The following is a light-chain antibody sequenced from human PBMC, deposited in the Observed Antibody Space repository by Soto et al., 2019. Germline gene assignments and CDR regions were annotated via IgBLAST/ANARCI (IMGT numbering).Light chain of an antibody. J-gene: IGKJ4*01. CDR3: QQSYKILT. Sequence: DIQLTQSPASLSASVGDRVTITCRASDNIGSNLNWYQHQTGTAPKLLIYAASSLQGGVPSRFSGSGYGKQFTLTISGLQTEDFATYYCQQSYKILTFGGGTWVDI. CDR2: AAS. CDR1: DNIGSN. V-gene: IGKV1-39*01.